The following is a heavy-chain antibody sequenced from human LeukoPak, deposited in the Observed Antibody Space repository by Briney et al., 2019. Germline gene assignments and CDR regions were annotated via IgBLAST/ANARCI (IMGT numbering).Heavy chain of an antibody. CDR3: ARQQKINWGNYWYFDL. J-gene: IGHJ2*01. V-gene: IGHV4-59*08. CDR2: IYYSGNT. D-gene: IGHD3-16*01. CDR1: GVSISTYY. Sequence: NPPETLSLTRTLSGVSISTYYWSCIPQPPGEGLEYSGYIYYSGNTRYTPPLASRDTISVDSPKNQISPKGSSVTSAHTPVYYCARQQKINWGNYWYFDLGGGGTPVTVSS.